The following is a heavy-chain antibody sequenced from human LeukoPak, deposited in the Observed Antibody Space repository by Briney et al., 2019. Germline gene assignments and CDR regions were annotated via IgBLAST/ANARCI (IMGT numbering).Heavy chain of an antibody. Sequence: ASETLSLTCTASGGPVSSGSYCWSWIRQPPGKTLEWIGYICDSGSIDHNPSLKSRLTISVDTSKNHFSLKLSSVTAADTAVYYCARSFVQFGTATHFDYWGQGTLVTVSS. J-gene: IGHJ4*02. D-gene: IGHD3-10*01. CDR2: ICDSGSI. V-gene: IGHV4-61*03. CDR3: ARSFVQFGTATHFDY. CDR1: GGPVSSGSYC.